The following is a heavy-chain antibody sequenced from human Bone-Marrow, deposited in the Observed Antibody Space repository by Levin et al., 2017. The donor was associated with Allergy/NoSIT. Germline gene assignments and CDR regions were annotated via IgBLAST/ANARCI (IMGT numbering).Heavy chain of an antibody. CDR3: ARQVADGSHYFDY. J-gene: IGHJ4*02. Sequence: ASVKVSCKPSGYSFSGYYIHWVRQAPGQGLEWMGWINPNNDGTIYAQKFRGRVTMTRDASISTAYMDLSRLTSDDTAVYFCARQVADGSHYFDYWGQGTLITVSS. D-gene: IGHD2-15*01. CDR2: INPNNDGT. CDR1: GYSFSGYY. V-gene: IGHV1-2*02.